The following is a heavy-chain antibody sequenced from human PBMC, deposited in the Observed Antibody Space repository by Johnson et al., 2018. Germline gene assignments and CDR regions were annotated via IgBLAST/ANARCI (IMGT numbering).Heavy chain of an antibody. CDR2: IKQDGSET. J-gene: IGHJ6*02. CDR3: AGVGSGRRGYYYYGMDV. Sequence: VQLVESGGGLVQPGGSLRLSCAASGFTFSSYWMSWVRQAPGKGLEWVANIKQDGSETYYVDPVKGRFTISRDNAKNSLYLQMNSLRAEDTAVYYWAGVGSGRRGYYYYGMDVWGQGTTVTVSS. V-gene: IGHV3-7*01. CDR1: GFTFSSYW. D-gene: IGHD1-26*01.